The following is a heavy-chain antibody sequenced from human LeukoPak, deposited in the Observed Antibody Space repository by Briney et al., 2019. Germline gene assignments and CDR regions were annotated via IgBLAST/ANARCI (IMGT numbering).Heavy chain of an antibody. D-gene: IGHD3-22*01. V-gene: IGHV4-4*02. CDR3: ARDYDSSGYFDY. Sequence: SETLSLTCAVSGGSISSNNWWGWVRQPPGKGLEWIGEIYHSGSPNYNPSLKSRVTISVDKSRNHFSLNLSSVTAADTAVYYCARDYDSSGYFDYWGQGTLVTVSS. CDR2: IYHSGSP. CDR1: GGSISSNNW. J-gene: IGHJ4*02.